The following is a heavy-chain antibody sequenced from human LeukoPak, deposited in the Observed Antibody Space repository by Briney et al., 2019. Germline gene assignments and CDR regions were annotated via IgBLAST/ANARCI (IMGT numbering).Heavy chain of an antibody. CDR3: ARQPPMGFGELLWARTLIDY. V-gene: IGHV4-39*01. CDR1: GGSISSGGYY. Sequence: SETLSLTCTVSGGSISSGGYYWSWIRQHPGKGLEWIGSIYYSGSTYYNPSPKSRVTISVDTSKNQFSLKLSSVTAADTAVYYCARQPPMGFGELLWARTLIDYWGQGTLVTVSS. CDR2: IYYSGST. J-gene: IGHJ4*02. D-gene: IGHD3-10*01.